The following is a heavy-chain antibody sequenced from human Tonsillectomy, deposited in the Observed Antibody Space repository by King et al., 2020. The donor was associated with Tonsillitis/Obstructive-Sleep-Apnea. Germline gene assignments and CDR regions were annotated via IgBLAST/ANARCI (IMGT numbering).Heavy chain of an antibody. J-gene: IGHJ2*01. CDR3: AKTRLGYCSSTSCFAGWYFDL. CDR1: GGTFSSDA. V-gene: IGHV1-69*12. CDR2: IIPIFGTA. Sequence: QLVQSGAEVKKPGSSVKVSCKASGGTFSSDAISLVRQAPGQGLEWMGGIIPIFGTANYAQKFQGRVTSTADASTSTAYMELSSLRSEDTAGYYCAKTRLGYCSSTSCFAGWYFDLWGRGTLVTVSS. D-gene: IGHD2-2*01.